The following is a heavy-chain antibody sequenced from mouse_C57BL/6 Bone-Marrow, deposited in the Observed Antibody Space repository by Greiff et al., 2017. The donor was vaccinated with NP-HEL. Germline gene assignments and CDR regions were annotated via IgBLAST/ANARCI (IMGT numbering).Heavy chain of an antibody. Sequence: VQLQQPGAELVMPGASVKLSCKASGYTFTSYWMHWVKQRPGQGLEWIGEIDPSDSYTNYTQKFKGKSTLTVDNSYTTAYMQLISLTSEGSAAYYCARISIITTVVATRAMDYWGQGTSVTVSS. CDR2: IDPSDSYT. J-gene: IGHJ4*01. CDR3: ARISIITTVVATRAMDY. D-gene: IGHD1-1*01. CDR1: GYTFTSYW. V-gene: IGHV1-69*01.